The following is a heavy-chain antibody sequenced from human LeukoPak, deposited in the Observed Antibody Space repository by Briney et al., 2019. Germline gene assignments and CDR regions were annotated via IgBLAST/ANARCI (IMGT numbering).Heavy chain of an antibody. CDR2: INSDGSST. CDR1: GFTFSSYW. J-gene: IGHJ4*02. Sequence: GGSLRLSCAASGFTFSSYWMHWVRQAPGKGLVWVSRINSDGSSTSYADSVKGRFTISRDNAKNTLYLQMNSLRAEDTAVYYCARPGGLRAFDYWGQGTLVTVSS. V-gene: IGHV3-74*01. D-gene: IGHD3-16*01. CDR3: ARPGGLRAFDY.